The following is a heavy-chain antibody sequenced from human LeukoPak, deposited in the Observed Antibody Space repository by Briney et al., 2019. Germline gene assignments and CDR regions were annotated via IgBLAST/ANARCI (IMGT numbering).Heavy chain of an antibody. Sequence: GSLRLSCSASGFAFSSHWVTWVRQVPGRGPEWVANVNRDGSETYYLDSVKGRFTISKDNAKNLLYLQMNSLRAEDTALYHCARNNGMDVWGQGTTVIVSS. CDR3: ARNNGMDV. J-gene: IGHJ6*02. CDR2: VNRDGSET. CDR1: GFAFSSHW. V-gene: IGHV3-7*03.